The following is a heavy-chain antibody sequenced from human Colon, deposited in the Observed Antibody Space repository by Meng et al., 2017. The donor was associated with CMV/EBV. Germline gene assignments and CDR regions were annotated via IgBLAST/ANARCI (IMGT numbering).Heavy chain of an antibody. CDR1: GGSVSSGSYY. Sequence: GSLRLSCTVSGGSVSSGSYYWSWIRQAPGKGLEWIGYIYYSGSTNYNPSLKSRVTISVDTSKNQFSLKLSSVTAADTAVYYCARDGGSDYYYYGMDVWGQGTTVTVSS. D-gene: IGHD3-16*01. CDR3: ARDGGSDYYYYGMDV. CDR2: IYYSGST. V-gene: IGHV4-61*01. J-gene: IGHJ6*02.